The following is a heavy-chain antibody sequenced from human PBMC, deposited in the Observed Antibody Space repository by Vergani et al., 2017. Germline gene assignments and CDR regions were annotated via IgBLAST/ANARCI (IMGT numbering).Heavy chain of an antibody. J-gene: IGHJ4*02. V-gene: IGHV3-23*01. D-gene: IGHD3-9*01. Sequence: EVQLLQSGGGVIQPGGSVRLTCAASEFTFSNYAMNWVRQAPGKGLEWVSGISGSGVSAYYTDSVKGRFTITRDNSKNMLFLQMNNLRTEDTAIYYCAKQYFVSGNYLLDYWGQGTLVTVSS. CDR2: ISGSGVSA. CDR1: EFTFSNYA. CDR3: AKQYFVSGNYLLDY.